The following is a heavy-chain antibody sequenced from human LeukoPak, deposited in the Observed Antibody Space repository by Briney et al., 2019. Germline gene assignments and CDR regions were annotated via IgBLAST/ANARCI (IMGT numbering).Heavy chain of an antibody. J-gene: IGHJ4*02. D-gene: IGHD5-18*01. CDR3: ATDLGGYSYGYRLNYFDY. V-gene: IGHV1-69*13. CDR1: GGTFSSYA. CDR2: IIPIFGTA. Sequence: ASVKVSCKASGGTFSSYAISWVRQAPGQGLEWMGGIIPIFGTANYAQKFQGRVTITADESTSTAYMELRSLRSEDTAVYYCATDLGGYSYGYRLNYFDYWGQGTLVTVSS.